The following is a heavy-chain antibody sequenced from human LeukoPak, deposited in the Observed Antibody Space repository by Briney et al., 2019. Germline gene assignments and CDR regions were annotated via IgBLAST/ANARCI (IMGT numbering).Heavy chain of an antibody. CDR2: IRSKAYGGTT. CDR1: GFTFGDYA. V-gene: IGHV3-49*04. CDR3: TRDQATVTTTLRGDYYYYYMDV. J-gene: IGHJ6*03. D-gene: IGHD4-11*01. Sequence: PGGSLRLSCTASGFTFGDYAMSWVRQAPGKGLEWVGFIRSKAYGGTTEYAASVKGRFTISRDDSKSIAYLQMNSLKTEDTAVYYCTRDQATVTTTLRGDYYYYYMDVWGKGTTVTVSS.